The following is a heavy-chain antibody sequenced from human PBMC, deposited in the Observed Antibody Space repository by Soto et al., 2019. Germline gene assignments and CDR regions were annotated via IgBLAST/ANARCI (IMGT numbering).Heavy chain of an antibody. Sequence: QLQLQESGPGLVKPSETLSLTCTVSGGSISSSSYYWGWIRQPPGKGLEWIGSIYYSGSTYYNPSLKRRVTISVDTSKNQFSLKLSSVTAADTAVYYCARGLRYFDWLSPYYFDYWGQGTLVTVSS. V-gene: IGHV4-39*01. CDR1: GGSISSSSYY. CDR3: ARGLRYFDWLSPYYFDY. D-gene: IGHD3-9*01. CDR2: IYYSGST. J-gene: IGHJ4*02.